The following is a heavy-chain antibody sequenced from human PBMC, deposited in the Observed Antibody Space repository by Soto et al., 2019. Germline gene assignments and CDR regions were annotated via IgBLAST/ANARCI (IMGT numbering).Heavy chain of an antibody. CDR3: VSVQYTMSDFSSAFSND. J-gene: IGHJ4*02. Sequence: EVQLVQSGGGLVQPGGSLRLSCAASGFTFRSSPMSWVRQVPGKGLEWISAIRNDGGSMYYVESVKGRFTISRDNSKNTSSLRMKNLRVEDTAIYYCVSVQYTMSDFSSAFSNDWGQGAQVIVSA. D-gene: IGHD3-3*01. CDR2: IRNDGGSM. V-gene: IGHV3-23*04. CDR1: GFTFRSSP.